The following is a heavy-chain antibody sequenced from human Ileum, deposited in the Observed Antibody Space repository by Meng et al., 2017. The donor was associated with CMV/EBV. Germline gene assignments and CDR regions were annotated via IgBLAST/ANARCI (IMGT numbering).Heavy chain of an antibody. CDR1: YNNHE. V-gene: IGHV3-48*03. J-gene: IGHJ6*02. Sequence: YNNHEMYWVRQAPGKGLEWVSYISNSGHTTYYADSVKGRFTVSRDNAKNSLDLQMDGLRVDDTAVYYCARGQGSWYYFGMDVWGPGTTVTVSS. CDR2: ISNSGHTT. CDR3: ARGQGSWYYFGMDV. D-gene: IGHD3-10*01.